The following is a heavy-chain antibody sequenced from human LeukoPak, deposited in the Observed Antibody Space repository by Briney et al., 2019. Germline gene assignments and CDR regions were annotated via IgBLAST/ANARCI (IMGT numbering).Heavy chain of an antibody. CDR1: EYSISSNDW. J-gene: IGHJ4*02. D-gene: IGHD3-10*01. Sequence: PAGTLSVTSAGSEYSISSNDWWAGIGQPPGKGLEWIGYIYYSGSTYYNPSLGSRVTMSVDPSKNQFSLKVSSVTAVDTAVYYCARKPNSEYYFDYWGQGTLVTVSS. CDR3: ARKPNSEYYFDY. CDR2: IYYSGST. V-gene: IGHV4-28*01.